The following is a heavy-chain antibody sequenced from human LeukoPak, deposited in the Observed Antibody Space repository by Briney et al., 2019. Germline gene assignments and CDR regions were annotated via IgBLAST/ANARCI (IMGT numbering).Heavy chain of an antibody. D-gene: IGHD1-26*01. CDR1: GGTFISYA. CDR3: ARDGYSGSYRALFDY. Sequence: SVKVSFKASGGTFISYAISWVRQAPGQGLEWMGRIIPIFGIANYAQKFQGRVTITADKSTSTAYMELSSLRSEDTAVYYCARDGYSGSYRALFDYWGQGTLVTVSS. J-gene: IGHJ4*02. V-gene: IGHV1-69*04. CDR2: IIPIFGIA.